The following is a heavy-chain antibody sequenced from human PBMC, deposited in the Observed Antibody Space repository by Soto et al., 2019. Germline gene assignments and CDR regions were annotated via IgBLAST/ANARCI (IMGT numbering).Heavy chain of an antibody. D-gene: IGHD3-9*01. V-gene: IGHV4-34*01. CDR2: INDRGSI. CDR1: GGSFSGYY. J-gene: IGHJ2*01. CDR3: ARESHDILTGPPWVWYFDL. Sequence: QVQLQQWGAGPLRPLETLSLTCGVSGGSFSGYYWAWIRQSPGKGLEWIGEINDRGSINYNPSLKSRVSTSVDTSKNNYSLNLRSGTAADTAVYYCARESHDILTGPPWVWYFDLWGRGTLVTVSS.